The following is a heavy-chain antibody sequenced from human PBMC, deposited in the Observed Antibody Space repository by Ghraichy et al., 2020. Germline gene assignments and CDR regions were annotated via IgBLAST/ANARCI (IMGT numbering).Heavy chain of an antibody. V-gene: IGHV3-21*01. Sequence: GGSLRLSCAASGFTFSTYGMNWVRQAPGKGLEWVSSISGSSRYTYYADSVKCRFTISRDNAKNSLYLQMNSLIVEDTAVYYCAREHRVQDFFDYWGQGTLVTVSS. J-gene: IGHJ4*02. D-gene: IGHD3-10*01. CDR3: AREHRVQDFFDY. CDR1: GFTFSTYG. CDR2: ISGSSRYT.